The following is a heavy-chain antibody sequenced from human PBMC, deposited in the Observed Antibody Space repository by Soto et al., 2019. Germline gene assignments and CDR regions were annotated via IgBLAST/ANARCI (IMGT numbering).Heavy chain of an antibody. Sequence: VGSLRLSCVASGFTFSDYTINWVRQAPGKGLEWVSSISSGSIYTYYTDSVKGRFTISRDNAKKSTYLQMNSLRAEDTAVFYCARRSELLWYGMDVWGQGTTVTVSS. D-gene: IGHD3-10*01. CDR3: ARRSELLWYGMDV. V-gene: IGHV3-21*01. CDR1: GFTFSDYT. CDR2: ISSGSIYT. J-gene: IGHJ6*02.